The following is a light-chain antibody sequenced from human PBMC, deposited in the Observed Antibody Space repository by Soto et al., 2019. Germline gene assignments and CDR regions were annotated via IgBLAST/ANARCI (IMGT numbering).Light chain of an antibody. Sequence: IQVTQSPSSLSACVGDRVTITLGARQGISNFLACYQQNPGKAPTLLIYAASTLQRGVPSSFSGSGSGTDFSLTISILQPEDFATYYFQQLESYPSTVGGGTKV. CDR2: AAS. J-gene: IGKJ4*01. V-gene: IGKV1-9*01. CDR3: QQLESYPST. CDR1: QGISNF.